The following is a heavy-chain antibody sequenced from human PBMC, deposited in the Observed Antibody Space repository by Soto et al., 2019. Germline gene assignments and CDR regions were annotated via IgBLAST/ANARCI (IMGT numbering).Heavy chain of an antibody. CDR1: VGTLSGYY. CDR2: IIPIFGTA. CDR3: ARDQRHYDSSGTPGAFDT. J-gene: IGHJ3*02. D-gene: IGHD3-22*01. Sequence: SGKFSGYPLVGTLSGYYISWERQAPGQGLEWMGGIIPIFGTANYAQKFQGRVTITADESTSTAYMELRSLRSEYTAVYYCARDQRHYDSSGTPGAFDTWGQGTMVTVSS. V-gene: IGHV1-69*13.